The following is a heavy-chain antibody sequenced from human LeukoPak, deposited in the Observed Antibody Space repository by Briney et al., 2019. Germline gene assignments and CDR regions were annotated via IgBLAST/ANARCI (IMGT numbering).Heavy chain of an antibody. J-gene: IGHJ6*02. CDR1: GFTFSSYS. D-gene: IGHD4-17*01. CDR3: AKDVRLYGDYISYYYYGMDV. V-gene: IGHV3-21*01. Sequence: GGPLRLSCAASGFTFSSYSMNWVRQAPGKGLEWVSSISSSSSYIYYADSVKGRFTISRDNAKNSLYLQMNSLRAEDTAVYYCAKDVRLYGDYISYYYYGMDVWGQGTTVTVSS. CDR2: ISSSSSYI.